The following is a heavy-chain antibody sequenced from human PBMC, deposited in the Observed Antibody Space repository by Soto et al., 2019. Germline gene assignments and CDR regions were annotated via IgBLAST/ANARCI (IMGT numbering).Heavy chain of an antibody. V-gene: IGHV3-33*01. CDR1: GFTFSSYG. D-gene: IGHD3-9*01. CDR2: IWYDGSNK. Sequence: GGSLRLSCAASGFTFSSYGMHWVRQAPGKVLEWVAVIWYDGSNKYYADSVKGRFTISRDNSKNTLYLQMNSLRAEDTAVYYCARERDYYDILTGYQGIDYWGQGTLVTVSS. J-gene: IGHJ4*02. CDR3: ARERDYYDILTGYQGIDY.